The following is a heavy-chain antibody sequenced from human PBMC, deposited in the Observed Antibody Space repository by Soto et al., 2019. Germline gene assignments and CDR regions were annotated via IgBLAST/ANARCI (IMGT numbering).Heavy chain of an antibody. V-gene: IGHV1-46*01. CDR3: AREENCSDGICYSEYFQR. CDR2: VNPSGGST. CDR1: GYIFTAYS. D-gene: IGHD2-15*01. J-gene: IGHJ1*01. Sequence: QVQLVQSGAEVKKPGASVKVSCKASGYIFTAYSMHWVRQAPGQGLEWMGVVNPSGGSTNYAQKFQGRITMTRDPSTSTVYMDLSSLTSEDTAVYYCAREENCSDGICYSEYFQRWGQGTLVTVSS.